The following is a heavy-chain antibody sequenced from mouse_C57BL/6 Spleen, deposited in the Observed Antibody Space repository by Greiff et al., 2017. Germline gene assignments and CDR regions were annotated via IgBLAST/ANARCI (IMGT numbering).Heavy chain of an antibody. CDR3: AREGACYGSREREVYVDG. V-gene: IGHV1-54*01. J-gene: IGHJ2*01. Sequence: QVQLQQSGAELVRPGTSVKVSCKASGYAFTNYLIEWVKQRPGQGLEWIGVINPGSGGTNYNEKFKGQATLTADKSSSTAYRQLSRLTSEDAAVYLGAREGACYGSREREVYVDGWGQGTTLTVSS. D-gene: IGHD1-1*01. CDR1: GYAFTNYL. CDR2: INPGSGGT.